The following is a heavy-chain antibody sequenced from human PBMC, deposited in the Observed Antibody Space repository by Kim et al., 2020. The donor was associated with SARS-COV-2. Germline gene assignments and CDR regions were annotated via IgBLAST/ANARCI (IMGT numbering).Heavy chain of an antibody. CDR3: ATESSGNGFDI. D-gene: IGHD6-19*01. CDR2: IYYSGST. CDR1: VGSISSYY. Sequence: SETLSLTCTVSVGSISSYYWSWIRQPPGKGLEWIGYIYYSGSTDYNASLKSRVTMSVDTSKNQFSLKLSSVTAADTAVYYCATESSGNGFDIWGQGTMVTVSS. J-gene: IGHJ3*02. V-gene: IGHV4-59*13.